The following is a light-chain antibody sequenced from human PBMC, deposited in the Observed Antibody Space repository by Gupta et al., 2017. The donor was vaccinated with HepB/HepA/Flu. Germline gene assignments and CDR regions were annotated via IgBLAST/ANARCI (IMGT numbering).Light chain of an antibody. J-gene: IGKJ1*01. CDR3: QQYYSIPWT. Sequence: DIVMTQSPDSLAVSLGERATISCKSSQIIYASSDKMFLAWFQQKAGQPPKLLISWASARASGVPDRFSGSGSVTDFTLTISSLQAEDVAVYYCQQYYSIPWTFGQGTMVEIK. CDR2: WAS. V-gene: IGKV4-1*01. CDR1: QIIYASSDKMF.